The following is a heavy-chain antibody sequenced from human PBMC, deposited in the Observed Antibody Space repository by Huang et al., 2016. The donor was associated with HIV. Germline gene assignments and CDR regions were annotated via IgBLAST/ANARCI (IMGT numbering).Heavy chain of an antibody. D-gene: IGHD3-22*01. Sequence: VELLEAGGGVVQPGGSLKLSCGTSGFILSNYGMNWVGQVVGKWLEWVRIIQYDGKEKDYGDCGNGRCTVGRDNSNNTVFLQMRSLRPDDTAIYYCVRGDYYDSRGYHPGYFDYWGRGALVTVSS. V-gene: IGHV3-30*02. CDR1: GFILSNYG. J-gene: IGHJ4*02. CDR2: IQYDGKEK. CDR3: VRGDYYDSRGYHPGYFDY.